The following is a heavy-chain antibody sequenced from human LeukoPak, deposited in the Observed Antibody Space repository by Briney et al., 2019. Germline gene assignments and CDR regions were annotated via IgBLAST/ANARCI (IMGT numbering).Heavy chain of an antibody. D-gene: IGHD4-17*01. CDR3: ARNYGDYPDAFDI. CDR1: GFTFNSYS. CDR2: ISSSSTYI. V-gene: IGHV3-21*01. Sequence: GGSLRLSCAASGFTFNSYSMNWVRQAPGKGLEWVSSISSSSTYIYYAESVRGRFTISRDNAKNSLYLQMNSLRAEDTAVYYCARNYGDYPDAFDIWGQGTMVTVSS. J-gene: IGHJ3*02.